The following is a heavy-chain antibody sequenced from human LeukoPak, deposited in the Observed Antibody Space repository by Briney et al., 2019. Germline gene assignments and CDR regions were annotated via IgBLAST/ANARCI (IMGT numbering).Heavy chain of an antibody. CDR2: IYYSGST. CDR1: GGSISTDASY. V-gene: IGHV4-39*01. CDR3: ARLFSRGWEYHFGLDV. D-gene: IGHD6-19*01. Sequence: PSQTLSLTCTVSGGSISTDASYWAWIRQPPGKGLEWIGSIYYSGSTYYSSSLKSRVTLSVDTSKNQFSLKMSSVTAADTAVFYCARLFSRGWEYHFGLDVWGQGTTVTVS. J-gene: IGHJ6*02.